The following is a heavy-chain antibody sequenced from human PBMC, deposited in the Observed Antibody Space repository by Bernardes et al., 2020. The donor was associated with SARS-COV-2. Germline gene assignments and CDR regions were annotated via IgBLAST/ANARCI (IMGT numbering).Heavy chain of an antibody. D-gene: IGHD6-19*01. V-gene: IGHV3-23*01. J-gene: IGHJ4*02. Sequence: GGSLRLSCAASEFTFSTYAMSWVRQAPGKGLEWVSSISGSGDSTYYADSVKGRFTISRDNSKNTLFLQMDSLRAEDTAIYYCAKALAGSRGADDHWGQGILVTVSS. CDR2: ISGSGDST. CDR1: EFTFSTYA. CDR3: AKALAGSRGADDH.